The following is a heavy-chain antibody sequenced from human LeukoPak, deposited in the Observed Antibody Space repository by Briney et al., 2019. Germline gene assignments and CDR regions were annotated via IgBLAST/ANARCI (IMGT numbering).Heavy chain of an antibody. V-gene: IGHV4-34*01. CDR2: INHSGST. CDR3: ARGFVGYYFDY. Sequence: SETLSLTCAVYGGSFSGYYWSWIRQPPGKGLEWIGEINHSGSTNYNPSLKSRVTISVDTSKNQFSLKLSSVTAADTAVYYCARGFVGYYFDYWGQGTLVTVSP. CDR1: GGSFSGYY. J-gene: IGHJ4*02.